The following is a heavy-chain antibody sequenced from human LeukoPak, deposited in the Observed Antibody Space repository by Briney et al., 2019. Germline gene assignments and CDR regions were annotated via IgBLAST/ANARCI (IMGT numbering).Heavy chain of an antibody. CDR2: ISGSGGST. V-gene: IGHV3-23*01. CDR1: GFTFSSYA. CDR3: AKDLGHSTTFNGMDV. J-gene: IGHJ6*02. D-gene: IGHD2/OR15-2a*01. Sequence: GGSLRLSCAASGFTFSSYAMGWVRQAPGKGLEWVSAISGSGGSTYYADSVKGRFTISRDNSKNTLYLQMNSLRAEDTAVYYCAKDLGHSTTFNGMDVWGQGTTVTVSS.